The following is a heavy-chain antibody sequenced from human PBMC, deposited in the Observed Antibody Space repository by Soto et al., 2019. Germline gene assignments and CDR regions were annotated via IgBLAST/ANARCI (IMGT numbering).Heavy chain of an antibody. Sequence: GGSLGLSCAASGFTFNNYYMVWVRQAPGRGLEWVANINQDGSAKYYVDSVKGRFTISRDNAKSSLYLQINSLRAEDTATYYCGRGFGGTHWGQGSLVTAPQ. J-gene: IGHJ4*02. CDR1: GFTFNNYY. CDR2: INQDGSAK. V-gene: IGHV3-7*05. D-gene: IGHD2-15*01. CDR3: GRGFGGTH.